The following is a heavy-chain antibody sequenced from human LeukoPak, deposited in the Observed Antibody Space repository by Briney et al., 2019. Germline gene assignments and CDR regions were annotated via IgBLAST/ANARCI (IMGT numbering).Heavy chain of an antibody. CDR2: IRSKAYRGTT. V-gene: IGHV3-49*04. D-gene: IGHD5-18*01. CDR1: GCIFGDHA. J-gene: IGHJ6*02. Sequence: GGSRRLSCTAFGCIFGDHASGWVRQAAWKGLEGVGFIRSKAYRGTTEYAASVKWRFTIAREDSISIAYLQMNSLQTEDPAVYYSTRGPIPLWLYSGMDVWGQGTTVIVSS. CDR3: TRGPIPLWLYSGMDV.